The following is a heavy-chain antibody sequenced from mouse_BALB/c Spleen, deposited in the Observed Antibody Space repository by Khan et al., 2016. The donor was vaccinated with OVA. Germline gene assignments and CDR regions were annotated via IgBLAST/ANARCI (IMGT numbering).Heavy chain of an antibody. D-gene: IGHD2-2*01. CDR2: INPYSGGP. V-gene: IGHV1S135*01. Sequence: EVQLQQSGRELVKPGASVKVSCKASGYAFTSYMMYWVKQSHGKSLEWIGYINPYSGGPSYNQKFKGKATLTVDKASTTAYMHLNSLTSEASAVDYCARGGYGGFAYWGQGTLVTVSA. J-gene: IGHJ3*01. CDR3: ARGGYGGFAY. CDR1: GYAFTSYM.